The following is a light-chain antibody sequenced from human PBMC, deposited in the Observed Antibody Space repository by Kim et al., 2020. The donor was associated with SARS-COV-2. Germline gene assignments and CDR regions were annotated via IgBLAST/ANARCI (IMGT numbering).Light chain of an antibody. V-gene: IGKV3-15*01. CDR3: QQYNNWPPMT. CDR1: QSVSTK. CDR2: GAS. Sequence: SPGERATLSRRASQSVSTKLGWYQQKPGQAPTLLIFGASTRATDVPDRFSGSGFGTDFTLTISSLQSEDFAVYYCQQYNNWPPMTFGQGTKVDIK. J-gene: IGKJ1*01.